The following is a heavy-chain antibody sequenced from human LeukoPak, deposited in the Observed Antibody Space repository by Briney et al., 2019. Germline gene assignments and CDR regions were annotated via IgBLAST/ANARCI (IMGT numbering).Heavy chain of an antibody. CDR3: ARSYCSSTSCQTYYDILTGYPDAFDI. Sequence: GASVKVSCKASGYTFTSYGISWVRQAPGQGLEWMGWISAYNGNTNYAQKLQGRVTMTTDTSTSTAYMELRSLRSDDTAVYYCARSYCSSTSCQTYYDILTGYPDAFDIWGQGTMVTVSS. CDR1: GYTFTSYG. CDR2: ISAYNGNT. D-gene: IGHD3-9*01. V-gene: IGHV1-18*01. J-gene: IGHJ3*02.